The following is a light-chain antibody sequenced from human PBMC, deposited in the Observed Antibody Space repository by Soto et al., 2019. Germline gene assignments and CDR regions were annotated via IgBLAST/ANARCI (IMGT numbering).Light chain of an antibody. V-gene: IGKV3-11*01. Sequence: EIVLTQSPATLSLSPGERATLSCRASQSVSSYLAWYQQNTGQAPRLLIYDASNRSTGIPDRFSGCGSGIDFTLTISSLEPEDFTVYYCQQRSNWPGFGGGTKVEIK. CDR1: QSVSSY. J-gene: IGKJ4*02. CDR2: DAS. CDR3: QQRSNWPG.